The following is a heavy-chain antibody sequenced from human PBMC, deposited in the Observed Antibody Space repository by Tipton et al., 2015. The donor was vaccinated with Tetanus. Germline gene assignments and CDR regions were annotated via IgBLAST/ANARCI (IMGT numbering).Heavy chain of an antibody. D-gene: IGHD3-10*01. CDR2: IYPGDSAA. V-gene: IGHV5-51*01. J-gene: IGHJ5*02. CDR3: ARLPKHYSASGST. Sequence: QSGPEVKKPGESLKISCKASGDTSRSYWISWVRQMPGKGLEWMGIIYPGDSAATCSPSFQGQVTISADKSISTAYLQWTSLKPSDTAIYFCARLPKHYSASGSTWGQGTLVTVSS. CDR1: GDTSRSYW.